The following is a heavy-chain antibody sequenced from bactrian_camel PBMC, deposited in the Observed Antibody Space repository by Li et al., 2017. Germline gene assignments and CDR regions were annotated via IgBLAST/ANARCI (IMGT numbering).Heavy chain of an antibody. Sequence: HVQLVESGGGSVQAGGSLRLSCVASGYTHRRYCMGWFRQAPGKEREGVATLERDGTTVYADSVKGRFTISRDNAKNTAYLRMNSLKPEDTAMYSCKARFRGSVTEYWGKGTQVTVS. CDR1: GYTHRRYC. CDR2: LERDGTT. V-gene: IGHV3S53*01. D-gene: IGHD2*01. CDR3: KARFRGSVTEY. J-gene: IGHJ4*01.